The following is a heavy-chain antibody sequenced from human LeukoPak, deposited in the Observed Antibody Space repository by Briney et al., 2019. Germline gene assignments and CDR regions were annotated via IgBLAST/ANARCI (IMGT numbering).Heavy chain of an antibody. J-gene: IGHJ4*02. CDR2: INPNSGGT. Sequence: ASVKVSCKASGYTFTGYYMHRVRQAPGQGLEWMGWINPNSGGTNYAQKFQGRVTMTRDTSISTAYMELSRLRSDDTAVYYCARDTSITGTTGGYWGQGTLVTVSS. CDR1: GYTFTGYY. CDR3: ARDTSITGTTGGY. D-gene: IGHD1-20*01. V-gene: IGHV1-2*02.